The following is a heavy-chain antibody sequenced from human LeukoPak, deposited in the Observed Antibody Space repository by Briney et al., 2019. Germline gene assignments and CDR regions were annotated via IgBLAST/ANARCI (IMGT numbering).Heavy chain of an antibody. J-gene: IGHJ6*02. D-gene: IGHD2-15*01. V-gene: IGHV1-69*13. CDR1: EGTFSSYA. CDR3: ARGDKRLQSPYYYYYGMDV. CDR2: IIPIFGTA. Sequence: ASVKVSCKASEGTFSSYAISWVRQAPGQGLEWMGGIIPIFGTANYAQKFQGRVTITADESTSTAYMELSSLRSEDTAVYYCARGDKRLQSPYYYYYGMDVWGQGTTVTVSS.